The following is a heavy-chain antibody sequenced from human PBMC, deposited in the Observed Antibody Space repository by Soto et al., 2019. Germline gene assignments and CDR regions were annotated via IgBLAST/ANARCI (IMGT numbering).Heavy chain of an antibody. CDR2: IYTSGST. D-gene: IGHD5-18*01. J-gene: IGHJ5*02. V-gene: IGHV4-4*07. CDR1: GGSISSYY. CDR3: ARDRFSGIQLLAGENEMGNWFDP. Sequence: SETLSLTCTVSGGSISSYYWSWIRQPAGKGLEWIGRIYTSGSTNYNPSLKSRVTMSVDTSKNQFSLKLSSVTAADTAVYYCARDRFSGIQLLAGENEMGNWFDPWGQGTLVTVSS.